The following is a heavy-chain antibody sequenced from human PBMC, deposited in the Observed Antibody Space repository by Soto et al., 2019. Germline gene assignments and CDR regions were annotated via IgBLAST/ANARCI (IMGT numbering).Heavy chain of an antibody. Sequence: PSETLSLTCTISIGSINKSGYYWGWIRQPPGKGLEWIGNFYYSGSTYYNPSLKSRVSISVDTSKNQFSLKLSSVTAADTAVYYCARHATIFASAPGLYWGKGALVTVSS. V-gene: IGHV4-39*01. CDR3: ARHATIFASAPGLY. J-gene: IGHJ4*02. CDR2: FYYSGST. D-gene: IGHD3-10*02. CDR1: IGSINKSGYY.